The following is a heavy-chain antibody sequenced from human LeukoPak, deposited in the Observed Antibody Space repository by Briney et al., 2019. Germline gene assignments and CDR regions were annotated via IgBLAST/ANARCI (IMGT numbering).Heavy chain of an antibody. CDR3: ATGAGRGYNL. CDR1: GFTFSSYT. V-gene: IGHV3-48*01. CDR2: ISSSSSTI. D-gene: IGHD5-24*01. Sequence: GGSLRLSCAASGFTFSSYTMNWVRQAPGKGLEWVSYISSSSSTIYYTDSVKGRFIISRDKAKNSLYLQMNSLRAEDTAVYYCATGAGRGYNLWGQGTLITVSS. J-gene: IGHJ4*02.